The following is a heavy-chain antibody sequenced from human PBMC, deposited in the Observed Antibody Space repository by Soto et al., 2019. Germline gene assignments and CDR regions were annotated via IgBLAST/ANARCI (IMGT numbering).Heavy chain of an antibody. CDR2: ISYDGDNK. Sequence: GGSLRLSCEASGFMFNDYGIHWVRQAPGKGLDWVAVISYDGDNKYYAQSVKGRFTISRDNSKNTLFLHMDSLRREDTAVYHCVKGDLDTAVVNSPDAFDFWGQGTMVTVSS. J-gene: IGHJ3*01. CDR1: GFMFNDYG. V-gene: IGHV3-30*18. D-gene: IGHD5-18*01. CDR3: VKGDLDTAVVNSPDAFDF.